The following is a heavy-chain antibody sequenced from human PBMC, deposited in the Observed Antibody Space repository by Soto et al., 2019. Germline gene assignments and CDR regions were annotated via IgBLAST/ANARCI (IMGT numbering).Heavy chain of an antibody. CDR2: IRSKAYGGTT. Sequence: PGGSLRLSCTASGFTFGDYAMSWFRQAPGKGLEWVGFIRSKAYGGTTEYAASVKGRFTISRDDSKSIAYLQMNSLKTEDTAVYYCTVTDIPNWFDPWGQGTLVPVYS. J-gene: IGHJ5*02. V-gene: IGHV3-49*03. CDR3: TVTDIPNWFDP. CDR1: GFTFGDYA. D-gene: IGHD2-15*01.